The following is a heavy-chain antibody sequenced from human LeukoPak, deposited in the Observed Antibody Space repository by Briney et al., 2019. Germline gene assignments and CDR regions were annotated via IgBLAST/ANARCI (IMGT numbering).Heavy chain of an antibody. CDR2: ISSSGSTI. V-gene: IGHV3-48*04. CDR1: GFTFSSYW. J-gene: IGHJ4*02. D-gene: IGHD1-26*01. CDR3: ARTVGATDSLDY. Sequence: PGGSLRLSCAASGFTFSSYWMHWVRQAPGKGLVWVSYISSSGSTIYYPDSVKGRFTISRDNAKNSLYLQMNSLRAEDTAVYYCARTVGATDSLDYWGQGTLVTVSS.